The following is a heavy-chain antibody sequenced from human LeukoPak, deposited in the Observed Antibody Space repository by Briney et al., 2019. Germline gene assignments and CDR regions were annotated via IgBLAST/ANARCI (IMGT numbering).Heavy chain of an antibody. CDR2: IYYSGST. D-gene: IGHD3-22*01. V-gene: IGHV4-59*01. CDR3: ARSFSPNYYDLLDY. Sequence: SVTLSLTCTVSGGSISTYYWSWIRQPPGKGLEWIGYIYYSGSTNYNPSLKSRVTISLDTSKNQFSLKLNSVTAADTAMYYCARSFSPNYYDLLDYWGQGTLVTVSS. CDR1: GGSISTYY. J-gene: IGHJ4*02.